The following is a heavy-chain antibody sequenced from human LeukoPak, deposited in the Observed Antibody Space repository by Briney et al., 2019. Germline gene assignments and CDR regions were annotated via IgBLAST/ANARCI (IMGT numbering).Heavy chain of an antibody. CDR1: GGSISSYF. CDR3: AREVVDYGGELDWFDA. J-gene: IGHJ5*02. V-gene: IGHV4-59*01. CDR2: VYYSGST. Sequence: SETLSLTCTVSGGSISSYFWSWIRQPPGKGLEWIGYVYYSGSTNYNPPLKSRVAISVDRSNNKFSLKLTSVTAADTAVYYCAREVVDYGGELDWFDAWGQGTLVSVSS. D-gene: IGHD4-23*01.